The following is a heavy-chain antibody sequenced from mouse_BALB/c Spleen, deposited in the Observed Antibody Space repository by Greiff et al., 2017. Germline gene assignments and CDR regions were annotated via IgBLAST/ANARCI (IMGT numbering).Heavy chain of an antibody. CDR1: GFNIKDTY. D-gene: IGHD2-1*01. V-gene: IGHV14-3*02. CDR3: AKRNGNYFYAMDY. Sequence: VQLQQSGAELVKPGASVKLSCTASGFNIKDTYMHWVKQRPEQGLEWIGRIDPANGNTKYDPKFQGKATITADTSSNTAYLQLSSLTSEDTAVYYCAKRNGNYFYAMDYWGQGTSVTVSS. J-gene: IGHJ4*01. CDR2: IDPANGNT.